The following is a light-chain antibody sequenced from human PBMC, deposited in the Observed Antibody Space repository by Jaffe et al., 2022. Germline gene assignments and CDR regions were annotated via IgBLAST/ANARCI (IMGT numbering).Light chain of an antibody. CDR2: DVT. V-gene: IGLV2-14*03. J-gene: IGLJ3*02. CDR1: KSDIGGYKY. CDR3: SSYTTNTTTYLL. Sequence: QSALTQPASVSGSPGQSITISCTGTKSDIGGYKYVSWYQQNPGKAPKLMIYDVTNRPSGISNRFSGSKSGNTASLTISGLQAEDEGSYYCSSYTTNTTTYLLFGGGTKLTVL.